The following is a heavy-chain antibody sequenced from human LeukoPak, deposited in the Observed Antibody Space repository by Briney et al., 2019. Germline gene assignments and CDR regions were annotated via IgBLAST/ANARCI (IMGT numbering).Heavy chain of an antibody. CDR2: ISSNGGST. J-gene: IGHJ4*02. Sequence: PGGSLRLSCAASGFTFSSYAMHWVRQAPGKGLEYVSAISSNGGSTYYANSVKGRFTISRDNSKNTLYLQMNSLRAEDTAVYYCARGPRWFRYFDYWGQGTLVTVSS. CDR1: GFTFSSYA. D-gene: IGHD4-23*01. V-gene: IGHV3-64*01. CDR3: ARGPRWFRYFDY.